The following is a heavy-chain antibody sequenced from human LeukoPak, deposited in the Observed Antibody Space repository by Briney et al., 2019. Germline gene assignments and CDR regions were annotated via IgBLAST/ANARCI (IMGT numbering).Heavy chain of an antibody. Sequence: GGSLTLSCAASGFTFNSYLMSWVRQAPGRGLEWVANINKDGSEENYLDSVKGRFTVSRDNAKNSLYLQMNSLRGEDTAVYYCARSNPNRNALDLWGQGTMVTISS. D-gene: IGHD1-14*01. CDR2: INKDGSEE. J-gene: IGHJ3*01. V-gene: IGHV3-7*01. CDR1: GFTFNSYL. CDR3: ARSNPNRNALDL.